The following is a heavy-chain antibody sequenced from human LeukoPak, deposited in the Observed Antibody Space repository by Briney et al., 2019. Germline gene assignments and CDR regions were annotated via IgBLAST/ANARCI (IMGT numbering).Heavy chain of an antibody. Sequence: ASVKVSCKASGGTFSSYAISWVRQAPGQGLEWMGRIIPILGIANYAQKFQGRVTITADKSTSTAYMELSSLRSEDTAVYYCARGIQLWLRGSGVDYYYGMDVWGQGTTVTVSS. J-gene: IGHJ6*02. V-gene: IGHV1-69*04. CDR3: ARGIQLWLRGSGVDYYYGMDV. CDR2: IIPILGIA. CDR1: GGTFSSYA. D-gene: IGHD5-18*01.